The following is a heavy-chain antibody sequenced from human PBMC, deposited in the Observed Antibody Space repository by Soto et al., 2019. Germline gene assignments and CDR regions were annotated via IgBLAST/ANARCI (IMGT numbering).Heavy chain of an antibody. D-gene: IGHD3-9*01. CDR3: AKDTYYDILTGYPNWFDP. Sequence: GGSLRLSCAASGFTFSSYAMSWVRQAPGKGLEWVSAISGSGGSTYYADSVKGRFTISRDNSKNTLYLQMNSLRAEDTAVYYCAKDTYYDILTGYPNWFDPWGQGTLVTISS. CDR2: ISGSGGST. J-gene: IGHJ5*02. CDR1: GFTFSSYA. V-gene: IGHV3-23*01.